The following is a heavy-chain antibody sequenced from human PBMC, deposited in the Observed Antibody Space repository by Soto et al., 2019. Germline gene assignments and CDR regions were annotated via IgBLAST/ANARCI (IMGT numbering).Heavy chain of an antibody. CDR2: ISYDGSNK. D-gene: IGHD3-9*01. CDR1: GFTFSSYA. Sequence: QVQLVESGGGVVQPGRSLRLSCAASGFTFSSYAMHWVRQAPGKGLEWVAGISYDGSNKYYADSVKGRFTISRDNSKNTLYLQMNSLRAEDTAVYYCARDILTCSYYFDYWGQGTLVTVSS. V-gene: IGHV3-30-3*01. CDR3: ARDILTCSYYFDY. J-gene: IGHJ4*02.